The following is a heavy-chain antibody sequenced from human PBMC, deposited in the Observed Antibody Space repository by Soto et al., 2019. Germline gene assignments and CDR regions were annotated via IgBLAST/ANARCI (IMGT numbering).Heavy chain of an antibody. CDR1: GGSISPFY. V-gene: IGHV4-59*01. Sequence: QVQLQESGPGVVKPSETLSLTCTVSGGSISPFYWSWVRQPPGKGLEWIGSLYYSGNTNYNPSLKSRVTISVDASKNQVSLRLTSVTAADTAVYYCARVGGVAARTFDYWGQGTVVTVSS. CDR3: ARVGGVAARTFDY. J-gene: IGHJ4*02. D-gene: IGHD2-15*01. CDR2: LYYSGNT.